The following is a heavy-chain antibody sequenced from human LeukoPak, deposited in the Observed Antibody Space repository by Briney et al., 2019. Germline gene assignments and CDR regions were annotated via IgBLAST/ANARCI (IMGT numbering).Heavy chain of an antibody. D-gene: IGHD3-10*02. CDR2: ISSGGSTI. CDR1: GFTFSNYE. Sequence: GGSLRLSCAASGFTFSNYEMSWLRQAPGKGLEWVSYISSGGSTIFYADSVKGRFTISRDNAKNSLSLQMNSLRAEDTAVYYCARDLHYYVAMDVWGQGTTVTVSS. V-gene: IGHV3-48*03. CDR3: ARDLHYYVAMDV. J-gene: IGHJ6*02.